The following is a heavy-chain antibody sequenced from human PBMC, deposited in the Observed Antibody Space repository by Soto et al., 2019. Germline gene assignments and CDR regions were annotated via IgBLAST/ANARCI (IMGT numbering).Heavy chain of an antibody. CDR2: INPSDGNR. V-gene: IGHV1-18*01. J-gene: IGHJ4*02. CDR1: GYSFSFYG. CDR3: ARDRIRGYDSSGFYS. Sequence: QLQLVQSGAEWRKPGASVKVSCKASGYSFSFYGINWVRQAPGQGLEWMGWINPSDGNRNFAPKFERRVTMTTATSTNQVFLELRSLKSDDTAIYYCARDRIRGYDSSGFYSWGQGTMVTVSS. D-gene: IGHD3-22*01.